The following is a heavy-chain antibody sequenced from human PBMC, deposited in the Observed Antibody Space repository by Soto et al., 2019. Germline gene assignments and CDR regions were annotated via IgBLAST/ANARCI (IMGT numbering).Heavy chain of an antibody. CDR1: GFTFSNAW. CDR3: TTDLVAARPEHGMDV. CDR2: IKSKTDGGTT. Sequence: GGSLRLSCAASGFTFSNAWMNWVRQAPGKGLEWVGRIKSKTDGGTTDYAAPVKGRFTISRDDSKNTLYLQMNSLKTEDTAVYYCTTDLVAARPEHGMDVWGQGTTVTVSS. D-gene: IGHD6-6*01. V-gene: IGHV3-15*07. J-gene: IGHJ6*02.